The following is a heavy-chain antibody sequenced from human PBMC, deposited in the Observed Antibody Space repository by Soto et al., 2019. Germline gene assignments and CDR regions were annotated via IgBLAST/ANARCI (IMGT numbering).Heavy chain of an antibody. V-gene: IGHV3-13*01. CDR2: IGTAGDT. CDR3: ARVDIVVVVAATPPPAYYYGMDV. Sequence: TVGSLRLSCAASGFTFSSYDMHWVRQATGKGLEWVSAIGTAGDTYYPGSVKGRFIISRESAKNSLYLQMNSLRAGDTAVYYCARVDIVVVVAATPPPAYYYGMDVWGQGTTVTVSS. D-gene: IGHD2-15*01. CDR1: GFTFSSYD. J-gene: IGHJ6*02.